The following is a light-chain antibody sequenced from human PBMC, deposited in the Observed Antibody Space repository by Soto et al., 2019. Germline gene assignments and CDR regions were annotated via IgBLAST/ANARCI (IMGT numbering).Light chain of an antibody. V-gene: IGKV3-20*01. CDR2: GAS. Sequence: EVVLTQPPGTLSLSPGERATLSCRASQSGSNNYLAWYQQKPGQAPRLLIYGASNRATGIPDRFSGSGSGTDFTLTISRLEPEDFAVYYCQQYGSSGTFSQGTKVDIK. CDR3: QQYGSSGT. CDR1: QSGSNNY. J-gene: IGKJ1*01.